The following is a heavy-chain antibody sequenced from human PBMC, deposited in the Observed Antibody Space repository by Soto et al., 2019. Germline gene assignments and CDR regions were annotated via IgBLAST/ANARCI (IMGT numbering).Heavy chain of an antibody. CDR1: GFTFSSYA. V-gene: IGHV3-23*01. J-gene: IGHJ4*02. Sequence: GGSLRLSCAASGFTFSSYAMSWVRQAPGKGLEWVSAISGSCGSTYYADSVKGRFTISRDNSKNTLYLQMNSLRAEDTAVYYCAKAPLPMVRGPLRFDYWGQGTLVTVSS. CDR2: ISGSCGST. CDR3: AKAPLPMVRGPLRFDY. D-gene: IGHD3-10*01.